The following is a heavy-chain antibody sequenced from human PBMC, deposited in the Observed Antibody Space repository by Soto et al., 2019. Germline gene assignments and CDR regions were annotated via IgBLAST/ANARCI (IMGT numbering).Heavy chain of an antibody. CDR3: AKERGNYGDPGDYYYGMDV. D-gene: IGHD4-17*01. Sequence: GSLRLSCAASGFTFSSYAMSWVRRAPGKGLEWVSTISGSGANTFYADSVKGRFTISRDNSKNTLYLQMNSLRAEDTAVYYCAKERGNYGDPGDYYYGMDVWGQGTTVTVSS. CDR1: GFTFSSYA. J-gene: IGHJ6*02. CDR2: ISGSGANT. V-gene: IGHV3-23*01.